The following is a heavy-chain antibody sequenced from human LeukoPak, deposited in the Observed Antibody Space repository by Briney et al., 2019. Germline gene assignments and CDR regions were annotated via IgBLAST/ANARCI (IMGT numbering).Heavy chain of an antibody. CDR1: GYTFTSYG. V-gene: IGHV1-18*01. D-gene: IGHD3-22*01. Sequence: ASVKVSCKASGYTFTSYGISWVRQAPGQGLEWMGWISAYNGNTNYAQKLQGRVTMTTDTSTSTAYMELRSLRSDDTAVYYCAREKYYDTTDFGRRVAFDLWGQGTMVTVSS. CDR3: AREKYYDTTDFGRRVAFDL. J-gene: IGHJ3*01. CDR2: ISAYNGNT.